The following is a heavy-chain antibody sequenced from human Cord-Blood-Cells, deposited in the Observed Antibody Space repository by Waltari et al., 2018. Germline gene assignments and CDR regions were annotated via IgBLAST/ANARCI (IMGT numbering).Heavy chain of an antibody. J-gene: IGHJ3*02. CDR3: ARVQGGATDAFDI. CDR1: GCSLSSSSYY. V-gene: IGHV4-39*07. Sequence: QLQLQESGPGLVKPSETLSLTCTVSGCSLSSSSYYWGWIRQPPGKGLEWIGSIYYSGSTYYNPSLKSRVTISVDTSKNQFSLKLSSVTAADTAVYYCARVQGGATDAFDIWGQGTMVTVSS. CDR2: IYYSGST. D-gene: IGHD1-26*01.